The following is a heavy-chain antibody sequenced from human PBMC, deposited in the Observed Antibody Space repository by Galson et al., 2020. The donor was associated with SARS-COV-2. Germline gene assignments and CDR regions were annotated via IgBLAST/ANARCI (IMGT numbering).Heavy chain of an antibody. D-gene: IGHD5-12*01. CDR1: GFTFNIYA. CDR3: ARGGGGYDPRFYLYWMDV. CDR2: ISDTGDTT. J-gene: IGHJ6*02. V-gene: IGHV3-23*01. Sequence: GGSLRLSCAATGFTFNIYAMIWVRQAPGKGLEWVSGISDTGDTTYYADSVKGRFTISRDKSKNTVYLQMNSLRVEDTATYYCARGGGGYDPRFYLYWMDVWGQGTTVNVSS.